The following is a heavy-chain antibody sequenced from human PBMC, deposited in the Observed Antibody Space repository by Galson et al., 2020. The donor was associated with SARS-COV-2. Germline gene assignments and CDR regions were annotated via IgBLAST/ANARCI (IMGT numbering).Heavy chain of an antibody. Sequence: GGSLRLSCAASGFTFSSYAMHWVRQAPGKGLEWVAVISYDGSNKYYADSVKGRFTISRDNSKNTLYLQMNSLRAEDTAVYYCARDYYDSSGYWNNWFDPWGQGTLVTVSS. J-gene: IGHJ5*02. CDR3: ARDYYDSSGYWNNWFDP. V-gene: IGHV3-30*04. CDR1: GFTFSSYA. D-gene: IGHD3-22*01. CDR2: ISYDGSNK.